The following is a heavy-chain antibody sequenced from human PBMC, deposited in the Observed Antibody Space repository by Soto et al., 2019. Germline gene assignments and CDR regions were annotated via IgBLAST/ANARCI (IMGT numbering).Heavy chain of an antibody. D-gene: IGHD6-19*01. CDR3: ARESGLSSGWYAAFDI. Sequence: PSETLSLTCAVYGGSFSGYYWSWIRQPPGKGLEWIGEINHSGSTNYNPSLKSRVTISVDTSKNQFSLKLSSVTAADTAVYYCARESGLSSGWYAAFDIWGQGTMVT. V-gene: IGHV4-34*01. CDR1: GGSFSGYY. CDR2: INHSGST. J-gene: IGHJ3*02.